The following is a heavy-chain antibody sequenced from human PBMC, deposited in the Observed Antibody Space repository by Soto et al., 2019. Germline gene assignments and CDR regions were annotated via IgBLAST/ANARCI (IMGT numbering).Heavy chain of an antibody. CDR3: ASPNKRRRWLQLNAFDI. CDR1: GFTFSSYE. J-gene: IGHJ3*02. CDR2: ISSSGSTI. D-gene: IGHD5-12*01. V-gene: IGHV3-48*03. Sequence: SLRLSCAASGFTFSSYEMNWVRQAPGKGLEWVSYISSSGSTIYYADSVKGRFTISRDNAKNSLYLQMNSLRAEDTAVYYCASPNKRRRWLQLNAFDIWGQGTMVTVSS.